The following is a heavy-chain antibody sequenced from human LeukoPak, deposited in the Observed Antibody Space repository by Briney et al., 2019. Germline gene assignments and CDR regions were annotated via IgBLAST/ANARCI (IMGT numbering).Heavy chain of an antibody. D-gene: IGHD6-19*01. CDR1: AGSISTYY. Sequence: NPSETLSLTCTVSAGSISTYYWSWIRQSPGKGLEWIGYVDYTGSTIYNPSVKSRVTISVDRSRNQFFLRRKSVTAADTAVYYCARQGFTGAWSYWLDYWGQGILVTVSS. CDR2: VDYTGST. V-gene: IGHV4-59*08. CDR3: ARQGFTGAWSYWLDY. J-gene: IGHJ4*02.